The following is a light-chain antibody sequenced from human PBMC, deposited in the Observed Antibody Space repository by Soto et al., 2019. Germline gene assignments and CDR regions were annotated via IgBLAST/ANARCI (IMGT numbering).Light chain of an antibody. Sequence: EIQITQSPAPLSLSLVGRGTLSCRASQSVRSWFAWYQQNTGTAHKLMLFDASRLESGVPSRLSGSASGREFSIGIGSVLPDAFATYYCEQYDNYPLGIGGGTKVDIK. CDR2: DAS. V-gene: IGKV1-5*01. J-gene: IGKJ4*01. CDR3: EQYDNYPLG. CDR1: QSVRSW.